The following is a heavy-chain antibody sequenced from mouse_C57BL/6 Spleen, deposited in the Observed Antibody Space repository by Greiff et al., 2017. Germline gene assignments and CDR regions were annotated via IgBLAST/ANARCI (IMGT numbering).Heavy chain of an antibody. CDR2: IDPSDSYT. V-gene: IGHV1-69*01. D-gene: IGHD5-1-1*01. J-gene: IGHJ4*01. CDR1: GYTFTSYW. Sequence: VKLQQPGAELVMPGASVKLSCKASGYTFTSYWMHWVKQRHGQGLEWIGEIDPSDSYTNYNQKFKGKSTLTVDKSSSTAYMQLSSLTSEDSAVYYCARKIDDWGQGTSGTVSS. CDR3: ARKIDD.